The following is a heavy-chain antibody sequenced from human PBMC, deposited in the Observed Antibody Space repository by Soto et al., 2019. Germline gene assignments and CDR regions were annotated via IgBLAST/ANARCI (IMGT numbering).Heavy chain of an antibody. J-gene: IGHJ5*02. CDR1: GFTFSSYA. Sequence: XGSLRLSCAASGFTFSSYAMSWVRQAPGKGLDWVSAISGSGGSTYYADSVKGRFTISRDNSKNTLYLQMNSLRAEDTAVYYCAKVALVVVITCWFDHWGQGTLVTVSS. CDR2: ISGSGGST. CDR3: AKVALVVVITCWFDH. V-gene: IGHV3-23*01. D-gene: IGHD3-22*01.